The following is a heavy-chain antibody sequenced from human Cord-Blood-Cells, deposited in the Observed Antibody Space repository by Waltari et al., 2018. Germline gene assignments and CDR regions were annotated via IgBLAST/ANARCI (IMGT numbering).Heavy chain of an antibody. CDR1: GYTFTSYD. CDR3: ARFPTVAGKALDY. J-gene: IGHJ4*02. D-gene: IGHD6-19*01. CDR2: MNPNSGNT. Sequence: QVQLVQSGAAVKKPGASVKVSCKASGYTFTSYDIHLVRQATGQGLEWMGWMNPNSGNTGYAQKFQGRVTMTRNTSISTANMELSSLRSEDTAVYYCARFPTVAGKALDYWGQGTLVTVSS. V-gene: IGHV1-8*01.